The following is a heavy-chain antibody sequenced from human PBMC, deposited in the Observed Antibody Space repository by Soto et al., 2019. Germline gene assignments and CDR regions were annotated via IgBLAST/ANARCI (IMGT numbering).Heavy chain of an antibody. V-gene: IGHV2-5*02. CDR1: GFSLSTSGVS. Sequence: ITLKESGPTLVKPTQTLTLTCTFPGFSLSTSGVSVGWIRQPPGTALEWLALIYWDDDKRYSPSLKSRPTITKDTSKSQVVLTMTNMDPVDTATYYCAHSALQTGDFDYWGQGTLVTVSS. J-gene: IGHJ4*02. CDR3: AHSALQTGDFDY. D-gene: IGHD1-26*01. CDR2: IYWDDDK.